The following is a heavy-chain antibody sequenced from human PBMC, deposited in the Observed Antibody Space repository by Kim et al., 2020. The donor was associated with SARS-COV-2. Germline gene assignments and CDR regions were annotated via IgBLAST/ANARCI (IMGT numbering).Heavy chain of an antibody. J-gene: IGHJ2*01. V-gene: IGHV3-23*01. CDR3: AKNVHITSVTFLWYFDL. CDR2: IFGSGHGT. CDR1: RFTFSSSA. Sequence: GGSLRLSCAASRFTFSSSAMTWVHQAPGKGLEWVSSIFGSGHGTYYADSVKGRFIISRDNSKNTLYLQMNNLRADDTAVYYCAKNVHITSVTFLWYFDLWGRGTSVIVSS. D-gene: IGHD2-2*01.